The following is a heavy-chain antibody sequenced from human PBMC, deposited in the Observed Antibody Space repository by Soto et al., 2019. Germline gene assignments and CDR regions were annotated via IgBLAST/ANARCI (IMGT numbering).Heavy chain of an antibody. V-gene: IGHV4-59*01. CDR3: ARAALYSSSWYYRFDP. Sequence: QVQLQESGPGLVKPSETLSLTCTVSGGSISSYYWSWIRQPPGKGLEWIGYFYYSGSTNYNPTLNNRVTISIDTSTNQFSPRLSSVNAADTAVYYCARAALYSSSWYYRFDPWGQGTRVTVAS. D-gene: IGHD6-13*01. CDR2: FYYSGST. J-gene: IGHJ5*02. CDR1: GGSISSYY.